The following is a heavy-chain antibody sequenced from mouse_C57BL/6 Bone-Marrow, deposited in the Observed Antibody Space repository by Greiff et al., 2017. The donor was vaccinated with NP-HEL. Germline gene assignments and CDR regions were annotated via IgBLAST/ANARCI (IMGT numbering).Heavy chain of an antibody. Sequence: VQLQQSGAELVRPGASVKLSCTASGFNIKDDYMHWVKQRPEQGLEWIGWIDPENGDTEYASKFQGKATITADTSSNTAYLQLSSLTSDDTAVYYCTTPNWDGYWGQGTTLTVSS. V-gene: IGHV14-4*01. CDR1: GFNIKDDY. J-gene: IGHJ2*01. CDR3: TTPNWDGY. CDR2: IDPENGDT. D-gene: IGHD4-1*01.